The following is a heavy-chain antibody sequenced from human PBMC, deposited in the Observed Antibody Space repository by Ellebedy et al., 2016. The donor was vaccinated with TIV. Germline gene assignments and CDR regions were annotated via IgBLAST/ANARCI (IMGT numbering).Heavy chain of an antibody. J-gene: IGHJ4*02. D-gene: IGHD5-12*01. CDR2: IYYSGST. V-gene: IGHV4-59*12. CDR3: AKDSGYELWYYFDY. Sequence: SETLSLXCTVSGGSISSYYWSWIRQPPGKGLEWIGYIYYSGSTNYNPSLKSRVTISVDTSKNQFSLKLSSVTAADTAVYYCAKDSGYELWYYFDYWGQGTLVTVSS. CDR1: GGSISSYY.